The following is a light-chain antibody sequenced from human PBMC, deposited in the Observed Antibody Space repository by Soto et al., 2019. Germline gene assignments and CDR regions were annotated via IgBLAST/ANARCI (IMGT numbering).Light chain of an antibody. CDR2: DAS. J-gene: IGKJ2*01. CDR3: QQYQSLPYT. V-gene: IGKV1-33*01. Sequence: DIQMTQSPSSLSASVGDRVTITCQPSQDINNYLNWYQQKSGRAPKLLIYDASNLEMGVPSRLSGSGSGTAFTFTISSLQPKDIGTYYCQQYQSLPYTFGQGTKLEI. CDR1: QDINNY.